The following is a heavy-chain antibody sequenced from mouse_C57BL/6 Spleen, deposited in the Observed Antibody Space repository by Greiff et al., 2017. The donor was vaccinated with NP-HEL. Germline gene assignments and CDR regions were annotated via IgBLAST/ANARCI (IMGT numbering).Heavy chain of an antibody. CDR3: ASDRNHYYGSSLDY. V-gene: IGHV5-4*03. Sequence: EVMLVESGGGLVKPGGSLKLSCAASGFTFSSYAMSWVRQTPEKRLEWVATISDGGSYTYYPDNVKGRFTISRDNAKNNLYLQMSHLKSEDTAMYYWASDRNHYYGSSLDYWGQGTTLTVSS. CDR2: ISDGGSYT. CDR1: GFTFSSYA. D-gene: IGHD1-1*01. J-gene: IGHJ2*01.